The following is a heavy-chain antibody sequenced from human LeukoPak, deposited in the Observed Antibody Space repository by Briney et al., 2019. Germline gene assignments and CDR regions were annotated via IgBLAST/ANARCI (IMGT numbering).Heavy chain of an antibody. CDR3: VRDGYGSGRGYFDY. V-gene: IGHV1-18*01. D-gene: IGHD3-10*01. Sequence: ASVKVSCKASGYTFTSYGISWVRQAPGQGLEWMGWISAYNGNTNYAQKLQGRVTMTTDTSTSTAYMELRSLRSDDTAFYYCVRDGYGSGRGYFDYWGQGTLVTVSS. CDR2: ISAYNGNT. CDR1: GYTFTSYG. J-gene: IGHJ4*02.